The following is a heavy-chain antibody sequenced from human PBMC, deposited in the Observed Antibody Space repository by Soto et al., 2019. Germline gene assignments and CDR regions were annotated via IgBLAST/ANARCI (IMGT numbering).Heavy chain of an antibody. CDR1: GGSTSDKSYF. V-gene: IGHV4-39*01. J-gene: IGHJ4*02. Sequence: PSETLSLTCSVSGGSTSDKSYFWGWVRQSPGKGLEWIGSMYYSGSSYYNPSLKSRVAISVDTSKNQFSLKLRSVTAADTAVYFCARQRLLRLKPDFDIWDQGTLVTVSS. CDR3: ARQRLLRLKPDFDI. D-gene: IGHD2-21*02. CDR2: MYYSGSS.